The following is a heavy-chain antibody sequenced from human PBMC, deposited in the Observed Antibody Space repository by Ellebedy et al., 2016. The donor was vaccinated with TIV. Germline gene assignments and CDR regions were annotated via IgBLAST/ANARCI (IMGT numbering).Heavy chain of an antibody. CDR3: ARDLEPWRKVGATTFDY. CDR1: GYTFTSYG. V-gene: IGHV1-18*01. J-gene: IGHJ4*02. CDR2: ISAYNGNT. Sequence: ASVKVSCKASGYTFTSYGISWVRQAPGQGLEWMGWISAYNGNTNYAQKLQGRVTMTTDTSTSTAYMELRSLRSDDTAVYYCARDLEPWRKVGATTFDYWGQGTLVTVSS. D-gene: IGHD1-26*01.